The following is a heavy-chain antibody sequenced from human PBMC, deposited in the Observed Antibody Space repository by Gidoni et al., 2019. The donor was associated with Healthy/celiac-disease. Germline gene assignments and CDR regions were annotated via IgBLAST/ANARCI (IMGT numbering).Heavy chain of an antibody. D-gene: IGHD2-21*02. CDR1: GFTFSNAW. CDR3: TTERVVVTVFSHFDP. CDR2: IKSKTDGGTT. V-gene: IGHV3-15*01. J-gene: IGHJ5*02. Sequence: EVQLVESGGGLVKPGGSLRLSCAASGFTFSNAWISWVRQAPGKGLECVGRIKSKTDGGTTDYAATVKGRFTISRDDSKNTLYLQMNSLKTEDTAVYYCTTERVVVTVFSHFDPWGQGTLVTVSS.